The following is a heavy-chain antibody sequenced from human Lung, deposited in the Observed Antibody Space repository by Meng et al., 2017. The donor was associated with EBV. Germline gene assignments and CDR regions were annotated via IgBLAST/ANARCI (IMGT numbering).Heavy chain of an antibody. CDR1: GYTFSTYT. Sequence: VQLLQSGSELKKPGASGKVSCKAFGYTFSTYTINWVRQAHGRGLEWMGWISTNTGTPTYPQGFTGRFVFSLDTSVSTAYLQISSLKAEDTVVYYCARGGNFDPWGQGTLVTVSS. CDR3: ARGGNFDP. CDR2: ISTNTGTP. J-gene: IGHJ5*02. V-gene: IGHV7-4-1*02. D-gene: IGHD2/OR15-2a*01.